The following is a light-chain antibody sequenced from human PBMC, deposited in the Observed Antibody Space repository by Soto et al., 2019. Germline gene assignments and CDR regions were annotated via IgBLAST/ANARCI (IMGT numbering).Light chain of an antibody. CDR3: CSYAGSSTSWV. CDR2: EVS. J-gene: IGLJ3*02. CDR1: SSDVGSYNL. Sequence: QSVLTQPASVSGSPGQSITISCTGTSSDVGSYNLVSWYQQHPGKAPKLMIYEVSKRPSGVSNRFSGSKSGNTASRTISGLQAEDEADYYCCSYAGSSTSWVFGGGTKLTVL. V-gene: IGLV2-23*02.